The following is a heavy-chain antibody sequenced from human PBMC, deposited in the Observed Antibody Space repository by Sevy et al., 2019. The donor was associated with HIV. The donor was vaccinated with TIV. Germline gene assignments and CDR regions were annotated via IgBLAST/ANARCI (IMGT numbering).Heavy chain of an antibody. CDR3: AREKGLLWFREPLFDY. J-gene: IGHJ4*02. CDR1: GYTFTSYG. Sequence: ASVKVSCKASGYTFTSYGISWVRQAPGQGLEWMGWISAYNGNTNYAQKLQGRVTMTTDTSTSTAYMELRSLRSDDTAVYYCAREKGLLWFREPLFDYWGQGTLVTVSS. D-gene: IGHD3-10*01. V-gene: IGHV1-18*01. CDR2: ISAYNGNT.